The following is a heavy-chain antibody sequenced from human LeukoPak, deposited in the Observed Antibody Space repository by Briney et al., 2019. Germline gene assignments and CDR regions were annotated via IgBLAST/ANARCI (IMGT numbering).Heavy chain of an antibody. CDR1: GYSISSGYY. CDR2: IYHSGGT. Sequence: SETLSLTCAVSGYSISSGYYWGWIRQPPGKGLEWIGSIYHSGGTYYNPSLKSRVTISVDTSKNQFSLKLSSVTAADTAVYYCASRYGSGSYSSWFDPWGQGTLVTVSS. D-gene: IGHD3-10*01. V-gene: IGHV4-38-2*01. CDR3: ASRYGSGSYSSWFDP. J-gene: IGHJ5*02.